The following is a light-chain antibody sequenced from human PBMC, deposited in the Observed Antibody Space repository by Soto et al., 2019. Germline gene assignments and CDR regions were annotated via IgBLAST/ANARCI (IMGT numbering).Light chain of an antibody. J-gene: IGLJ1*01. CDR1: SSDIGSYNH. CDR3: ISYTDRQSYL. Sequence: QSALAQPASVSGSPGQSITISCSGTSSDIGSYNHVAWYQQFPGKSPKLMIYAVSDRPSGGSDRFSGSKSGITASLTISGLQTEDEADYYCISYTDRQSYLFGTGTKV. CDR2: AVS. V-gene: IGLV2-14*03.